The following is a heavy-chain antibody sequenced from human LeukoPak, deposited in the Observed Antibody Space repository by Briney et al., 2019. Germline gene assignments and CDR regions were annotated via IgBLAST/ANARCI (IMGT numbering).Heavy chain of an antibody. CDR2: IYGGSTT. V-gene: IGHV3-53*01. CDR1: GFTVSNNY. D-gene: IGHD1-1*01. J-gene: IGHJ4*02. CDR3: AKVEGASKASVY. Sequence: GGSLRLSCAPSGFTVSNNYMAWVRQAPGRGLEWVSVIYGGSTTYYADSVKGRFTISRDNSKNTLYLQMNSLRAEDTAVYYCAKVEGASKASVYWGQGALVTVSS.